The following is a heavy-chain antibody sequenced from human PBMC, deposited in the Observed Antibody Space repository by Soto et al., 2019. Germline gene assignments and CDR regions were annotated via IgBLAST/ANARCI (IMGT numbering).Heavy chain of an antibody. CDR1: GGTFSSYA. CDR2: IIPIFGTA. J-gene: IGHJ3*02. Sequence: QVQLVQSGAEVKKPGSSVKVSCKASGGTFSSYAISWVRQAPGQGLEWMGGIIPIFGTANYAQKFQGRVTITADESTSTAYMELSSLRSEDTAVYYCARSPLRYSSGYQDAFDIWGQGTMVTVSS. CDR3: ARSPLRYSSGYQDAFDI. D-gene: IGHD3-22*01. V-gene: IGHV1-69*12.